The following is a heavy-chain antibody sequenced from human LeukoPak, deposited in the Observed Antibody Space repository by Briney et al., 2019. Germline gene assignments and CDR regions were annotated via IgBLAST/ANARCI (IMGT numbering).Heavy chain of an antibody. J-gene: IGHJ4*02. V-gene: IGHV3-48*01. CDR1: GFTFSTSN. D-gene: IGHD6-13*01. CDR3: ARALVAAARNFDY. Sequence: GGSLRLSCAASGFTFSTSNMNWVRQAPGKGLEWISYVSGSSSTIYYADSVKGRFTISRDNAKNSLYLQMNSLRAEDTAVYYCARALVAAARNFDYWGQGTLVTVSS. CDR2: VSGSSSTI.